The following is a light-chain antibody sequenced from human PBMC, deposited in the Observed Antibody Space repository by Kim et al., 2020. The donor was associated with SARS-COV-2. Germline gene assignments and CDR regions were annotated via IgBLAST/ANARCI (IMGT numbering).Light chain of an antibody. CDR3: QQRSN. Sequence: EIVLTQSPATLSLSPGEGATLSCRASQSVSTYLAWYQQKPGQAPRLLIYDASNRATGIPARFSGSGSGTDFTLTISSLEPEDFAVYYCQQRSNFGGGTKVDIK. CDR1: QSVSTY. J-gene: IGKJ4*01. V-gene: IGKV3-11*01. CDR2: DAS.